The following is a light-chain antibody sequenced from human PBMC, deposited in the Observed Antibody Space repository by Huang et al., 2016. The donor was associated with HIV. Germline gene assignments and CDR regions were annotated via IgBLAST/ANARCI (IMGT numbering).Light chain of an antibody. Sequence: EIVLTQSPGTLSLSPGGRATLSCRASQSVSGTYLAWYQQKPGQAPSLLIYGTSIRATGIPERFSGSGSATDFTLTISRLEPEDFAVYYCQQYGTSPPSLTFGGGTKVEIK. CDR2: GTS. CDR3: QQYGTSPPSLT. V-gene: IGKV3-20*01. CDR1: QSVSGTY. J-gene: IGKJ4*01.